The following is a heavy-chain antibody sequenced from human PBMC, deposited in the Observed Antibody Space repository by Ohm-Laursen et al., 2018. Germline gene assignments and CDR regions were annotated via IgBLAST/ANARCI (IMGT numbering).Heavy chain of an antibody. CDR3: AKVEGYAGAH. D-gene: IGHD3-16*01. CDR2: ISWNNGYI. V-gene: IGHV3-9*01. CDR1: GFTFDNYA. Sequence: SLRLSCSASGFTFDNYAMHWVRQAPGKGLEWVSGISWNNGYIGYADSVKGRFTISRDNAKNSLYLQMNSLRAEDTALYYCAKVEGYAGAHWGQGTLVAVSS. J-gene: IGHJ4*02.